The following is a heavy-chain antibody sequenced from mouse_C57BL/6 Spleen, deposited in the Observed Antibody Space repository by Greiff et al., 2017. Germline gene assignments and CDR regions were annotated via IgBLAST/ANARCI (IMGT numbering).Heavy chain of an antibody. D-gene: IGHD1-1*01. Sequence: EVNVVESGGGLVKPGGSLKLSCAASGFTFSDYGMHWVRQAPEKGLEWVAYISSGSSTIYYADTVKGRFTISRDNAKNTLFLQMTSLRSEDTAMYYCARDGYGSGFAYWGQGTLVTVSA. CDR3: ARDGYGSGFAY. J-gene: IGHJ3*01. CDR1: GFTFSDYG. V-gene: IGHV5-17*01. CDR2: ISSGSSTI.